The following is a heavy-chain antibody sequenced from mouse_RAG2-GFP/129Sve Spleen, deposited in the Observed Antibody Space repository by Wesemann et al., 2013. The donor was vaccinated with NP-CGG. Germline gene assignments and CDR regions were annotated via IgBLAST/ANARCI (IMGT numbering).Heavy chain of an antibody. CDR3: ARTMITLYAMDY. D-gene: IGHD2-4*01. V-gene: IGHV1S34*01. CDR2: NGAT. Sequence: NGATSYNQKFKGKATFTVDTSSSTAYMQFNSLTSEDSAVYYCARTMITLYAMDYWGQGTSVTVSS. J-gene: IGHJ4*01.